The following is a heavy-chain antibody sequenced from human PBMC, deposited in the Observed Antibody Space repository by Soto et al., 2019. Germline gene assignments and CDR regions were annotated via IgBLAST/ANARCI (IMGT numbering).Heavy chain of an antibody. CDR2: IYYSGST. CDR3: ARVTTIEYYFDY. D-gene: IGHD1-26*01. Sequence: PSETLSLTCTVSGGSISSGGYYWSWIRQHPGKGLEWIGYIYYSGSTYYNPSLKSRVTISVDTSKNQFSLKLSSVTAADTAVYYCARVTTIEYYFDYWGQGTLVTVSS. V-gene: IGHV4-31*02. CDR1: GGSISSGGYY. J-gene: IGHJ4*02.